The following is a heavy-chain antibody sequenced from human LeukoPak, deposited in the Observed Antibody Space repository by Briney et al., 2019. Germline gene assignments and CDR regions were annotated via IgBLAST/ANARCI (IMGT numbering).Heavy chain of an antibody. CDR3: AREGPLSAGSGWHITFDY. J-gene: IGHJ4*02. V-gene: IGHV1-69*13. D-gene: IGHD6-19*01. CDR1: GGTFSSYA. Sequence: SVKVSCKASGGTFSSYAISWVRQAPGQGLEWMGGIIPIFGTANYAQKFQGRATITADESTSTAYMELSSLRSEDTAVYYCAREGPLSAGSGWHITFDYWGQGTLVTVSS. CDR2: IIPIFGTA.